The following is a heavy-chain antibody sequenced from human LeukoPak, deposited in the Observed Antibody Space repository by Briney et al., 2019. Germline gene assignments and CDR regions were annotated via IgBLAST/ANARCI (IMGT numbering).Heavy chain of an antibody. CDR3: AGLVGRYSSGLYYYYFDY. CDR2: MYLSGTT. D-gene: IGHD3-22*01. V-gene: IGHV4-4*02. Sequence: SGTLSLTCTVSGDSINSLDLWSWVRQPPGKGVEWIEEMYLSGTTHSNPSVKSRVTISIDKSKNQFFLNLSSVTAADTAVYYCAGLVGRYSSGLYYYYFDYWGQGTLVTLSS. CDR1: GDSINSLDL. J-gene: IGHJ4*02.